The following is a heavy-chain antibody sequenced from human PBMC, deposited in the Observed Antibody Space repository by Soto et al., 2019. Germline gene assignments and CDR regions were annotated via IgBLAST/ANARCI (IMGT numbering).Heavy chain of an antibody. CDR2: ISPYNGKT. J-gene: IGHJ4*02. V-gene: IGHV1-18*01. D-gene: IGHD4-17*01. Sequence: QVQLVQSGAEVTQPGASVKVSCKTSGYTFTEYGISWFRQAPGQGLEWMGWISPYNGKTNYIQEIQDRVTITTDTSSTTVYMDLRTLKSDDTAIYFCARADYGDTKIYSFDHWGQGTLVTVSS. CDR1: GYTFTEYG. CDR3: ARADYGDTKIYSFDH.